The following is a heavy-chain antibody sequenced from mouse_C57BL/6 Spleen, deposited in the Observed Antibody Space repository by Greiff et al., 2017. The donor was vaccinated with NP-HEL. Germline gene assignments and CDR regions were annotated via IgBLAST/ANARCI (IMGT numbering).Heavy chain of an antibody. D-gene: IGHD1-1*01. CDR1: GFTFSDYY. J-gene: IGHJ2*01. CDR2: INYDGSST. CDR3: ARDHYGSPFDY. Sequence: EVMLVESEGGLVQPGRSMKLSCTASGFTFSDYYMAWVRQVPEKGLEWVANINYDGSSTYYLDSLKSRFIISRDNAKNILYLQMSSLKSEDTATYYCARDHYGSPFDYWGQGTTLTVSS. V-gene: IGHV5-16*01.